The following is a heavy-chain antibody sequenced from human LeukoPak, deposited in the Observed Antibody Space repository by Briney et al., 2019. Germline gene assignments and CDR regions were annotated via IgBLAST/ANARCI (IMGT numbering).Heavy chain of an antibody. CDR3: ARGSKGAAFDY. CDR1: GGSISSGGYS. D-gene: IGHD2/OR15-2a*01. V-gene: IGHV4-30-2*01. Sequence: PSETLSLTCAVSGGSISSGGYSWSWIRQPPGKGLEWIGYIYHSGSTYYNPSLKSRVTISVDRSKNQSSLKLSSVTAADTAVYYCARGSKGAAFDYWGQGTLVTVSS. CDR2: IYHSGST. J-gene: IGHJ4*02.